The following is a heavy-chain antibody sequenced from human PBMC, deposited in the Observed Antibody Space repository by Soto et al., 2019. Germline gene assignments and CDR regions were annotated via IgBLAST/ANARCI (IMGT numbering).Heavy chain of an antibody. V-gene: IGHV1-69*01. CDR3: ARTYHRLDYAGVAVEYYYGMDV. CDR1: GGTFSSYA. CDR2: IIPIFGTA. Sequence: QVQLVQYGAEVKKPGSSVKVSCKASGGTFSSYAISWVRQAPGQGLEWMGGIIPIFGTANYAQKFQGRVTITADESTSTAYMELSSLRSEDTAVYYCARTYHRLDYAGVAVEYYYGMDVWGQAPTVTVSS. D-gene: IGHD2-15*01. J-gene: IGHJ6*02.